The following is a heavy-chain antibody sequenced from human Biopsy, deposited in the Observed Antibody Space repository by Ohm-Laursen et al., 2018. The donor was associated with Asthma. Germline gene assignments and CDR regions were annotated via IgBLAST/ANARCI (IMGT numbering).Heavy chain of an antibody. CDR1: GGTFSNFA. V-gene: IGHV1-69*13. CDR2: IMAVFGTT. J-gene: IGHJ6*02. D-gene: IGHD6-19*01. CDR3: ARCQVGYSSGWSLLLKKIYYSGMDV. Sequence: SSVKVSCKAPGGTFSNFAISWVRQAPGQGLEWLGGIMAVFGTTNYAQKFQGRVTITADESTSTAYMEVTNLRSEDTAIYYCARCQVGYSSGWSLLLKKIYYSGMDVWGQGTAVTVSS.